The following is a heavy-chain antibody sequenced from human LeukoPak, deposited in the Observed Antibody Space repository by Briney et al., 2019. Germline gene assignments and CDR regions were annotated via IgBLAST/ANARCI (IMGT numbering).Heavy chain of an antibody. D-gene: IGHD2-15*01. Sequence: PGGSLRLSCVASGLTFSNYWMHWVRQVPRKGLVWVSRINSDGSYTSYLDSVKGRFTISRDNAKNTLYLQMNSLRAEDTAMYYCASQIVVVVAATGTTRSNDYWGQGTLVTVSS. CDR3: ASQIVVVVAATGTTRSNDY. J-gene: IGHJ4*02. V-gene: IGHV3-74*01. CDR1: GLTFSNYW. CDR2: INSDGSYT.